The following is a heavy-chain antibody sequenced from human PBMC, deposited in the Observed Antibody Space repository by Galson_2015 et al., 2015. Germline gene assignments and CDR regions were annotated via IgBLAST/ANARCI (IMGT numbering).Heavy chain of an antibody. J-gene: IGHJ2*01. CDR3: ARDLADYDSSGYYRSTYWYFDL. Sequence: LEWLGRTYYRSKWYNDYAVSVKSRITINPDTFKNQFSLQLNSVTPEDTAVYYCARDLADYDSSGYYRSTYWYFDLWGRGTLVTVSS. D-gene: IGHD3-22*01. CDR2: TYYRSKWYN. V-gene: IGHV6-1*01.